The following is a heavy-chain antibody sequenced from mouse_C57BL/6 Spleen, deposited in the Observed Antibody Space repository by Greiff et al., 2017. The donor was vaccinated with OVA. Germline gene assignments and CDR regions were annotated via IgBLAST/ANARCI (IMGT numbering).Heavy chain of an antibody. J-gene: IGHJ4*01. Sequence: QVQLKESGPGLVQPSQSLSITCTVSGFSLTSYGVHWVRQPPGKGLEWLGVIWSGGSTDYNAAFISRLSISKDNSKSQVFFKMNSLQADDTAIYYCAKRRRDYEGAMDYWGQGTSVTVSS. D-gene: IGHD2-4*01. CDR2: IWSGGST. CDR1: GFSLTSYG. V-gene: IGHV2-4*01. CDR3: AKRRRDYEGAMDY.